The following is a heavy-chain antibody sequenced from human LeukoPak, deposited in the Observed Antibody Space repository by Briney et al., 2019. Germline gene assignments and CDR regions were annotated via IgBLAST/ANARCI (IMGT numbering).Heavy chain of an antibody. CDR1: GFTFDDDA. CDR3: AKDHTAMFVGLVTHFDY. V-gene: IGHV3-9*01. Sequence: GGSLRLSCAASGFTFDDDAMHWVRQAPGKGLEWVSRSSWNSGSIGYADSVKGRFTIPRDNAKNSLYLQMNSLRAEDTALYYCAKDHTAMFVGLVTHFDYWGQGTLVTVSS. J-gene: IGHJ4*02. D-gene: IGHD5-18*01. CDR2: SSWNSGSI.